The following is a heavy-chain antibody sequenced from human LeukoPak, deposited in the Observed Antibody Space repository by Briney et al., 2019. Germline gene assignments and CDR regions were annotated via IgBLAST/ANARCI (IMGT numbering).Heavy chain of an antibody. Sequence: PSETLSLTCTVSGYSISSGYYWGWIRQPPGKGLEWIGSIYHSGSTYYNPSLKSRVTIPVDTSKNQFSLKLSSVAAADTAVYFCASVGIKAAVPSDYWGQGTLVTVSS. CDR2: IYHSGST. V-gene: IGHV4-38-2*02. CDR1: GYSISSGYY. D-gene: IGHD6-13*01. CDR3: ASVGIKAAVPSDY. J-gene: IGHJ4*02.